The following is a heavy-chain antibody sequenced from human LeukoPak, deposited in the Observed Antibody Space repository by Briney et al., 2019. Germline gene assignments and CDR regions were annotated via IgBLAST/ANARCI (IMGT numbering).Heavy chain of an antibody. CDR3: ARVGSADAFDI. J-gene: IGHJ3*02. CDR2: IYSGGST. CDR1: GFTVSSNY. V-gene: IGHV3-66*01. D-gene: IGHD1-26*01. Sequence: GGSLRLSCAASGFTVSSNYMSWVRQAPGKGLEWVSVIYSGGSTYYADSVKGRFTISRDNAKNSLYLQMNSLRAEDTAVYYCARVGSADAFDIWGQGTMVTVSS.